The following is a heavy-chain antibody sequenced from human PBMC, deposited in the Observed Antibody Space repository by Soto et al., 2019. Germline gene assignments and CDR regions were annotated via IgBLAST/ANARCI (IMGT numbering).Heavy chain of an antibody. Sequence: PSETLSLTCAGYGGSFSGYYWSWIRQPPGKGLEWIGEINHSGSTNYNPSLKSRVTISVDTSKNQFSLKLSSVTAADTAVYYCARGTDIVVVPAAVSYYMDVWGKGITVTVSS. J-gene: IGHJ6*03. CDR1: GGSFSGYY. CDR3: ARGTDIVVVPAAVSYYMDV. V-gene: IGHV4-34*01. CDR2: INHSGST. D-gene: IGHD2-2*01.